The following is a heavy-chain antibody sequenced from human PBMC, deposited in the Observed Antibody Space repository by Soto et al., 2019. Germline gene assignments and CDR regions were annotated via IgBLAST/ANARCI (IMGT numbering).Heavy chain of an antibody. Sequence: EVQLVESGGGSVKPGGSLRLSCAASGLTFSNVWMTWVRQAPGKGLEWVGRIKSKSDRETADVAAPVKARFTISRDDSKNTVFLEMNSLKSEDTALYYCAITAMINRDSSTSFDYWGRGTQVTVSS. V-gene: IGHV3-15*01. CDR1: GLTFSNVW. CDR3: AITAMINRDSSTSFDY. J-gene: IGHJ4*02. D-gene: IGHD5-18*01. CDR2: IKSKSDRETA.